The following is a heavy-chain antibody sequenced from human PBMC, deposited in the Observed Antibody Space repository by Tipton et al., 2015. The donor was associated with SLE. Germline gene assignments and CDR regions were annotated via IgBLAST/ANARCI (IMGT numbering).Heavy chain of an antibody. Sequence: TLSLTCTVPGGSIRSSRHFWGWIRQPPGKGLEWIGDIDHSGVTHYNPSLESRVTISLDTSKNQFSLKLNSVTAADTAVYYCARSTDQNWFDPWGQGTLVTVSS. J-gene: IGHJ5*02. CDR1: GGSIRSSRHF. V-gene: IGHV4-31*03. CDR2: IDHSGVT. D-gene: IGHD2-2*01. CDR3: ARSTDQNWFDP.